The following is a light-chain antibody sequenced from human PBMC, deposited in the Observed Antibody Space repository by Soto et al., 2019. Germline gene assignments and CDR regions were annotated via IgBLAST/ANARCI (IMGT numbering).Light chain of an antibody. V-gene: IGKV3-15*01. CDR3: QQYNNWPPL. J-gene: IGKJ2*01. CDR2: GAS. CDR1: QSVSSN. Sequence: EIVMTQSPVTLSVSPGERATLSCRASQSVSSNLAWYQQKPGQAPRLLIYGASTRATDIPARFSGSGSGTEFTLTISSLLSEDFAVYYCQQYNNWPPLFGQGTKLEIK.